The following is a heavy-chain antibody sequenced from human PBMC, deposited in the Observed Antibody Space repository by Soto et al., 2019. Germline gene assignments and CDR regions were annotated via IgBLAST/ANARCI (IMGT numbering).Heavy chain of an antibody. CDR3: ARGLAARPPFYYYGMDV. J-gene: IGHJ6*02. D-gene: IGHD6-6*01. CDR1: GGSMRNYF. V-gene: IGHV4-59*12. Sequence: PSETLSLTCSVSGGSMRNYFWTWIRQPPGKGLEWIGYIYYSGSTYYNPSLKSRVTISVDTSKNQFSLKLSPVTAADTAVYYCARGLAARPPFYYYGMDVWGQGTTVTVSS. CDR2: IYYSGST.